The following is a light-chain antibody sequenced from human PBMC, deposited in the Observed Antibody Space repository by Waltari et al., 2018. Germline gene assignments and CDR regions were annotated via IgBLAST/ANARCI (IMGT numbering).Light chain of an antibody. Sequence: EIVLTQSPGTLSFSPGERATLSCRASQTVSSSYLAWYQQKPGQAPRLLIYGASSRATGIPDRFSGSGSGTDFTLTISRLEPEDVAVYYCQQYGSSPETFGQGTKVEIK. V-gene: IGKV3-20*01. J-gene: IGKJ2*01. CDR2: GAS. CDR3: QQYGSSPET. CDR1: QTVSSSY.